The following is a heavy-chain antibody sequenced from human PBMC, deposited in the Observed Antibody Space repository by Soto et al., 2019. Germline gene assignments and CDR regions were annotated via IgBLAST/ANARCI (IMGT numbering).Heavy chain of an antibody. V-gene: IGHV3-30*18. D-gene: IGHD2-2*01. CDR3: AKGQHCSTTSCYFYYYGMDV. Sequence: QVQLVESGGGVVQPGRSLRLSCAASGFSFSTYGMHWVRQAPGKGLEWVAVISYDGNNKYYADSVKGRLTISRDNSKNPXYXXMNSLRAEDTAVYYCAKGQHCSTTSCYFYYYGMDVWGQGTTVAVSS. J-gene: IGHJ6*02. CDR2: ISYDGNNK. CDR1: GFSFSTYG.